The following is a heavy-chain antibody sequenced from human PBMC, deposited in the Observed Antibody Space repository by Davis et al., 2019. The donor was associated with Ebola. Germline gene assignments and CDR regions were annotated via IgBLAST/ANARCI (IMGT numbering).Heavy chain of an antibody. Sequence: GESLKISCAASGFSFSNGWMSWVRQVPGKGLEWVGRIKSKTNGGTTDYAAPVKGRFSISRDDSKNTLYLQMNGLKTEDTAVYYCTTGLGLTDNDYWGQGTLVTVSS. D-gene: IGHD1-26*01. V-gene: IGHV3-15*01. J-gene: IGHJ4*02. CDR3: TTGLGLTDNDY. CDR1: GFSFSNGW. CDR2: IKSKTNGGTT.